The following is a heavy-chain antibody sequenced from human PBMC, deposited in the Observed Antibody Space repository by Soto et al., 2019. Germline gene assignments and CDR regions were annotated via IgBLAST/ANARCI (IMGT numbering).Heavy chain of an antibody. CDR2: IYSGGTT. CDR3: ARGSSSPYYFDQ. J-gene: IGHJ4*02. V-gene: IGHV3-53*01. CDR1: GFTVSSRY. Sequence: EVDVVESGGGLIQPGGSRRLSCAASGFTVSSRYMRWVREAPGKGLEWVSVIYSGGTTYYADSVKGRFTISRDNSKNTVYLQMNSLRAEDTAVDYCARGSSSPYYFDQWGQGTLVTVSS. D-gene: IGHD6-6*01.